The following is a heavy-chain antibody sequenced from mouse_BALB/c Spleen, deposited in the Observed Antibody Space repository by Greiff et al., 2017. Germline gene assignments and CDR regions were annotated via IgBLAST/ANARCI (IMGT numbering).Heavy chain of an antibody. V-gene: IGHV1-69*02. Sequence: QVQLQQSGAELVKPGAPVKLSCKASGYTFTSYWMNWVKQRPGRGLEWIGRIDPSDSATHYNQKFKDKATLTVDKSSSTAYIQLSSLTSEDSAVYYCARGYYGHWYFDVWGAGTTVTVSS. J-gene: IGHJ1*01. D-gene: IGHD2-1*01. CDR1: GYTFTSYW. CDR3: ARGYYGHWYFDV. CDR2: IDPSDSAT.